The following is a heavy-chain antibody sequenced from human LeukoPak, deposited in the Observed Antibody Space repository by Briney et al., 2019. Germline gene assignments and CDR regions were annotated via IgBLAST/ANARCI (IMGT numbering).Heavy chain of an antibody. CDR3: TKNPNGDYIGAFDP. CDR2: ISGGHYAT. Sequence: GGSLRLSCAASGFSFSSFAMTWVHQAPGKGLEWVSSISGGHYATYNTDSVKGRFTISRDNAKNTLYLQMNSLRADDTAIYYCTKNPNGDYIGAFDPWGRGTLVTVSS. J-gene: IGHJ5*02. CDR1: GFSFSSFA. V-gene: IGHV3-23*01. D-gene: IGHD4-17*01.